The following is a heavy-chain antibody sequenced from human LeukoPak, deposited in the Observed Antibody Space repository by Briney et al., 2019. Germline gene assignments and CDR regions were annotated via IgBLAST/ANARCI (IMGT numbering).Heavy chain of an antibody. CDR3: ARAVSGYVPFDY. D-gene: IGHD5-12*01. V-gene: IGHV4-34*01. J-gene: IGHJ4*02. CDR2: INHSGST. CDR1: GGSFSGYY. Sequence: PSETLSLTCAVYGGSFSGYYWSWIRQPPGKGLEWIGEINHSGSTNYNPSLKSRATISVDTSKNQFSLKLSSVTAADTAVYYCARAVSGYVPFDYWGQGTLVTVSS.